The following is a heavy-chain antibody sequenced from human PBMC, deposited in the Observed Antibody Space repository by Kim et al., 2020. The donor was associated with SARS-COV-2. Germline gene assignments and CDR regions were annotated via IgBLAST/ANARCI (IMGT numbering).Heavy chain of an antibody. D-gene: IGHD3-3*01. CDR2: IYYSGST. CDR1: GGSISSSSYY. Sequence: SETLSLTCTVSGGSISSSSYYWGWIRQPPGKGLEWIGSIYYSGSTYYNPSLKSRVTISVDTSKNQFSLKLSSVTAADTAVYYCARDGPNYDFWSGYYSLFYYWGQGTLVTVSS. J-gene: IGHJ4*02. CDR3: ARDGPNYDFWSGYYSLFYY. V-gene: IGHV4-39*07.